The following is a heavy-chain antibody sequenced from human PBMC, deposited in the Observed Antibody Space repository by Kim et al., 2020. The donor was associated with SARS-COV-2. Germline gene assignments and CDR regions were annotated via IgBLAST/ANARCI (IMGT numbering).Heavy chain of an antibody. V-gene: IGHV3-13*04. Sequence: GGSLRLSCAASGFTFSSSDMHWVRQATGKGLEWVSAIGIAGDTYYRDSVKGRFTISRENAKTSLYLQMNSLGAGDTAVYYCARGKDLGVGASLFDYWGQGTLVTVSS. CDR1: GFTFSSSD. CDR2: IGIAGDT. D-gene: IGHD1-26*01. CDR3: ARGKDLGVGASLFDY. J-gene: IGHJ4*02.